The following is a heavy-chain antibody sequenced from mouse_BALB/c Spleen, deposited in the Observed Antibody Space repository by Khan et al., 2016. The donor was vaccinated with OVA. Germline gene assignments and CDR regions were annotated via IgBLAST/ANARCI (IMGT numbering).Heavy chain of an antibody. Sequence: EVQLQESGPGLVKPSQSLSLTCTVTGYSITSDYAWNWIRQFPGNKLEWMGYISYSGSTNYNPSLKSRISITRDTSKNQFFLQLKSVTTEDTAASYCARRYYYGHWYFDVWGAGTTVTVSS. D-gene: IGHD1-1*01. V-gene: IGHV3-2*02. CDR3: ARRYYYGHWYFDV. J-gene: IGHJ1*01. CDR2: ISYSGST. CDR1: GYSITSDYA.